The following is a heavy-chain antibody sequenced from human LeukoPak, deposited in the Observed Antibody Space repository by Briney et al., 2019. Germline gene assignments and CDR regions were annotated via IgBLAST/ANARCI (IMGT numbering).Heavy chain of an antibody. CDR1: GGSISSYY. CDR3: AGGNFYDSRGHPYHFHY. V-gene: IGHV4-59*01. Sequence: SETLSLTCTVSGGSISSYYWSWIRQPPGKGLEWIGYIYYSGSTNYNPSLKSRVTISVDTSKNQFSLNLTSVTAADTAVYYCAGGNFYDSRGHPYHFHYWGQGTLVTVPS. J-gene: IGHJ4*02. CDR2: IYYSGST. D-gene: IGHD3-22*01.